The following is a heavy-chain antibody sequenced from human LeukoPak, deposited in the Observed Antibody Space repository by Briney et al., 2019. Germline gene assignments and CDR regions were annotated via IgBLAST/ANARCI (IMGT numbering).Heavy chain of an antibody. Sequence: SETLSLTCAVYGGSFSGYYWSWIRQPPGKGLEWIGEINHSGSTNYNPSLKSRVTISVDTSKNQFSLKLSSVTAADTALYYCAITSSGWYAPFDYWGQGPLVTVSS. V-gene: IGHV4-34*01. CDR3: AITSSGWYAPFDY. CDR1: GGSFSGYY. D-gene: IGHD6-19*01. CDR2: INHSGST. J-gene: IGHJ4*02.